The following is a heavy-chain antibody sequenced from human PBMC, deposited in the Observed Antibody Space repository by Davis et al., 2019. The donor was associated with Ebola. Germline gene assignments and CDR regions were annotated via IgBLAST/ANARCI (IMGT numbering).Heavy chain of an antibody. J-gene: IGHJ3*02. V-gene: IGHV1-46*01. CDR3: ARVQTGAFDI. Sequence: AASVKVSCKASGYTFTSYYMQWLRQAPGQGLEWMGIINPSGGSTSYAQKFQGRVTMTRDTSTSTVYMELSSLRSEDTAVYYCARVQTGAFDIWAKGQWSPSLQ. CDR1: GYTFTSYY. CDR2: INPSGGST.